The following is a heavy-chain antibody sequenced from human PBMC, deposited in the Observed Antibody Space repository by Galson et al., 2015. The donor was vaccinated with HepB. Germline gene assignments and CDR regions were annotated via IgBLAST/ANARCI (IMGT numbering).Heavy chain of an antibody. CDR1: GGTFSCYA. CDR3: ASSDRKNRYYFDY. Sequence: SVIFSCKASGGTFSCYAISWVRQAPGQGLEWMGGIIHIFSTANDAQKFQGRVTNTADESTSTAYMVLSRLTAEDTAEYYCASSDRKNRYYFDYWGQGTLVTVSS. V-gene: IGHV1-69*13. CDR2: IIHIFSTA. J-gene: IGHJ4*02. D-gene: IGHD2-15*01.